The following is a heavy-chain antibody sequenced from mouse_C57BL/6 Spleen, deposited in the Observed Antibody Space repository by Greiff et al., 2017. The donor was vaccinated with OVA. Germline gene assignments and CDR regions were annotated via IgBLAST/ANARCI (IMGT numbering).Heavy chain of an antibody. V-gene: IGHV14-4*01. CDR1: GFNFKDDY. Sequence: EVQLQQSGAELVRPGASVKLSCTASGFNFKDDYMHWVKQRPEQGLEWIGWIDPENGDTEYASKFQGKATITADTSSNTAYLQLSSLTSEDTAVYYCTTTSYSSSSWLAYWGQGTLVTVAA. D-gene: IGHD2-5*01. J-gene: IGHJ3*01. CDR3: TTTSYSSSSWLAY. CDR2: IDPENGDT.